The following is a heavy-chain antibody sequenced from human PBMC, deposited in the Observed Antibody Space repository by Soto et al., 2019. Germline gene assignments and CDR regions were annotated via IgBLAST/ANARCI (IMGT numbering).Heavy chain of an antibody. CDR1: GGSFSGYY. CDR3: ARTQKSNWFDT. Sequence: SETLSLTCAVYGGSFSGYYWSWIRQPPGKGLEWIGEINHSGSTNYNPSLKSRVTISVDTSKNQFSLKLSSVTAADTAVYYCARTQKSNWFDTWGQGTLVTVSS. V-gene: IGHV4-34*01. J-gene: IGHJ5*02. CDR2: INHSGST.